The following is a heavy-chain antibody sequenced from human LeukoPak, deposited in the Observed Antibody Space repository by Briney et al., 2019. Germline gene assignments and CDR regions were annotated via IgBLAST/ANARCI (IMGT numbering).Heavy chain of an antibody. CDR2: ISSSSSYI. V-gene: IGHV3-21*04. J-gene: IGHJ4*02. Sequence: GGSLRLSCAASGFTFSSYSMTWVRQAPGKGLEWVSSISSSSSYIYYADSVKGRFTISRDNAKNSPYLQMNSLRAEDTAVYYCARARVVVAANPFDYWGQGTLVTVSS. CDR1: GFTFSSYS. CDR3: ARARVVVAANPFDY. D-gene: IGHD2-15*01.